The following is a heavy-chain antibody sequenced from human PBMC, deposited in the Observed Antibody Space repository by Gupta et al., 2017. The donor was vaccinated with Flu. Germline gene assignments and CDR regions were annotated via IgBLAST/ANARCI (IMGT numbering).Heavy chain of an antibody. CDR3: ARVDQPLLSPFKMKYYYYYYMDV. Sequence: QVQLVQSGAEVKKPGSSVKVSCKASGGTVNTYAITWVRQAPGQGLEWMGGIIPIIGTPNYAQKFQGRITVTADESTRTAYMELSSLRSEDTAVYYCARVDQPLLSPFKMKYYYYYYMDVWGKGTTVTVSS. CDR1: GGTVNTYA. CDR2: IIPIIGTP. V-gene: IGHV1-69*01. D-gene: IGHD2-21*02. J-gene: IGHJ6*03.